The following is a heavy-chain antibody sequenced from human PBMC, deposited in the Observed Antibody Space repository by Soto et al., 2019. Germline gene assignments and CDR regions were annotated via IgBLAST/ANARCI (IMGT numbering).Heavy chain of an antibody. J-gene: IGHJ5*02. CDR3: ARQDDSSGYHGWFDP. Sequence: QLPLQESGPGPVKPSETLSLTCTVSDGSIGSSSYYWGWIRQPPGKGLEWIGSIYYSGSTYYNPSLKSRVTISVDTSKNQFSLQLISVTAADTAVYYCARQDDSSGYHGWFDPWGQGTLVTVSS. CDR2: IYYSGST. CDR1: DGSIGSSSYY. V-gene: IGHV4-39*01. D-gene: IGHD3-22*01.